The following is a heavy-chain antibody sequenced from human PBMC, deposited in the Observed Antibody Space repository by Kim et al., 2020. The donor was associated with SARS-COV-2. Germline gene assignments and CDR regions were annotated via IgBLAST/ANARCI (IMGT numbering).Heavy chain of an antibody. CDR2: ISWNSGSI. D-gene: IGHD6-13*01. CDR3: AKKSSWSGDAFDI. J-gene: IGHJ3*02. CDR1: GFTFDDYA. Sequence: GGSLRLSCAASGFTFDDYAMHWVRQAPGKGLEWVSGISWNSGSIGYADSVKGRFTISRDNAKNSLYLQMNSLRAEDTALYYCAKKSSWSGDAFDIWGQGTMVTVSS. V-gene: IGHV3-9*01.